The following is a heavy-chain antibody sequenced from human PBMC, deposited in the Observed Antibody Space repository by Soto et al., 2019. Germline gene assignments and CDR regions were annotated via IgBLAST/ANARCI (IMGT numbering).Heavy chain of an antibody. CDR1: GGSISSYY. CDR2: IYYSGST. J-gene: IGHJ4*02. V-gene: IGHV4-59*08. Sequence: SETLSLTCTVSGGSISSYYWSWIRQPPGKGLEWIGYIYYSGSTNYNPSLKSRVTISVDTSNNQFSLSVSSVTAADTAVYYCARHSNRNYGLYYFDFWGLGAPVTVSS. CDR3: ARHSNRNYGLYYFDF. D-gene: IGHD4-4*01.